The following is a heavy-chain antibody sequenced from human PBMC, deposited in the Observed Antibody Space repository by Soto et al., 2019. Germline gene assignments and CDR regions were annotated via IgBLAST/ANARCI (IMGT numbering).Heavy chain of an antibody. Sequence: QVQLVQSGAEVKKPGASVKVSCKASGYTFTSYDINWVRQATGQGLEWMGWMNPNSGNTGYAQKFQGRATMTRNTSISTAYVELRSRRSEDTAVYYCARERTGTTSMDVWGQGTTVTVSS. D-gene: IGHD1-1*01. CDR3: ARERTGTTSMDV. J-gene: IGHJ6*02. V-gene: IGHV1-8*01. CDR1: GYTFTSYD. CDR2: MNPNSGNT.